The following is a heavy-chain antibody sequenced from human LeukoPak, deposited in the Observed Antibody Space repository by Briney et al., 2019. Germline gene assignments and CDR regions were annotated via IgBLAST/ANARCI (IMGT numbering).Heavy chain of an antibody. V-gene: IGHV1-2*06. CDR1: GYTFTGYY. CDR2: IDPNSGGT. D-gene: IGHD3-10*01. J-gene: IGHJ4*02. Sequence: ASVKVSCKASGYTFTGYYMHWVRQAPGQGLEWMGRIDPNSGGTNYAQKFQGRVTMTRDTSISTAYMELSRLRSDDTAVYYCARDAEVLWFGELSTTPDYWGQGTLVTVSS. CDR3: ARDAEVLWFGELSTTPDY.